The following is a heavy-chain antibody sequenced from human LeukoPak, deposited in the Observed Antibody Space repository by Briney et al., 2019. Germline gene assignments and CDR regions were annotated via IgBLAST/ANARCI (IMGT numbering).Heavy chain of an antibody. CDR1: GYTFTSYD. Sequence: VASVKVSCKASGYTFTSYDINWVRQATGQGLEWMGWINPNSGGTNYAQKFQGRVTMTRDTSISTAYMELSRLRSDDTAVYYCAREWDTAMDTDAFDIWGQGTMVTVSS. J-gene: IGHJ3*02. CDR3: AREWDTAMDTDAFDI. V-gene: IGHV1-2*02. D-gene: IGHD5-18*01. CDR2: INPNSGGT.